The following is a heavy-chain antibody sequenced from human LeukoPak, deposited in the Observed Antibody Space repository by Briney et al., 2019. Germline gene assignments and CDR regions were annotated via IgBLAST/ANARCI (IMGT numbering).Heavy chain of an antibody. J-gene: IGHJ4*02. CDR3: ARQGTYSSAIGMGY. CDR2: INPSGGST. Sequence: ASVKVSCKASGYTFNNHYMYWVRQAPGQGLEWMGVINPSGGSTSYAQRFQGRVTMTRDTSTRTVYMEVNSLRSEDTAVYYCARQGTYSSAIGMGYWGQGTLVTVSS. D-gene: IGHD6-19*01. V-gene: IGHV1-46*02. CDR1: GYTFNNHY.